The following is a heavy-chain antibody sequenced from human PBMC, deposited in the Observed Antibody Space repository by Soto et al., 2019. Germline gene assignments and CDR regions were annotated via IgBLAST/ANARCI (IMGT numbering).Heavy chain of an antibody. Sequence: SVTVSCKASGVTFNRQDMRWVRQAPGQGLEWMGGIIPMFGTPHYAEKFQDRVTITADESTGTAYLELSSLTSEDRAVYYCATSEGRDAYSFDYWGPGTLVTVSS. CDR3: ATSEGRDAYSFDY. V-gene: IGHV1-69*13. CDR1: GVTFNRQD. J-gene: IGHJ4*02. D-gene: IGHD4-4*01. CDR2: IIPMFGTP.